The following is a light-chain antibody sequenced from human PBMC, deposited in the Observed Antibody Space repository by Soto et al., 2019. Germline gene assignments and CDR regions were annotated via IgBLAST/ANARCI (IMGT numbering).Light chain of an antibody. Sequence: QAVVTQEPSLTVSPGGTVTLTCGSRTGAVTSGHYPYWFQQKPGQAPRTLIYEASNKHSWTPARFSASLLGGKATLTLSGAQPEDEAQYYCLLSYSGADVVFGGGTKLTVL. V-gene: IGLV7-46*01. CDR2: EAS. J-gene: IGLJ2*01. CDR3: LLSYSGADVV. CDR1: TGAVTSGHY.